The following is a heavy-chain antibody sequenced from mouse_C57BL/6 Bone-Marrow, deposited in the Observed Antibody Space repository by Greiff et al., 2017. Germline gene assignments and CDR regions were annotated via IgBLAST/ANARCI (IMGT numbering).Heavy chain of an antibody. Sequence: VQLQQPGAELVKPGASVKLSCKASGYTFTSYWMHWVKQRPGQGLEWIGMIHPNSGSTNYNEKFKSKATLTLDKSSSTAYMQLSSLTSEDSAVYYCARENDGYYDYFDYWGQGTTLTVSS. V-gene: IGHV1-64*01. CDR1: GYTFTSYW. CDR2: IHPNSGST. CDR3: ARENDGYYDYFDY. J-gene: IGHJ2*01. D-gene: IGHD2-3*01.